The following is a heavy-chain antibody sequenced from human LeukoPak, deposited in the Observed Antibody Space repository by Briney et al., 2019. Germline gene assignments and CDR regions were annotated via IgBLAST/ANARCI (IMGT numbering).Heavy chain of an antibody. Sequence: SETLSLTCGVSGGSITSTNWWSWVRQPPGQGLEWIGEVSLSGLTNYNPSLSSRILMALDTSKNPLSLHLTSVTAADTAVYYCSRENGAFSPFGYWGQGYLVTVLS. CDR3: SRENGAFSPFGY. V-gene: IGHV4-4*02. D-gene: IGHD2-8*01. CDR1: GGSITSTNW. CDR2: VSLSGLT. J-gene: IGHJ4*02.